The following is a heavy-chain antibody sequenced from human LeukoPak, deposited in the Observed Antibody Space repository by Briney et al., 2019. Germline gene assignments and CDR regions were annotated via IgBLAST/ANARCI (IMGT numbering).Heavy chain of an antibody. CDR1: GGSISTYY. Sequence: SETLSLTCSVSGGSISTYYWSWIRQPAGKGLEWIGRVHRSGNINYNPSLQSRVTMSVDTSKNQISLRLRFVTAADTAVYYCARDDFEYSVHYGMDVWGQGTTVTVSS. D-gene: IGHD3-9*01. CDR3: ARDDFEYSVHYGMDV. J-gene: IGHJ6*02. V-gene: IGHV4-4*07. CDR2: VHRSGNI.